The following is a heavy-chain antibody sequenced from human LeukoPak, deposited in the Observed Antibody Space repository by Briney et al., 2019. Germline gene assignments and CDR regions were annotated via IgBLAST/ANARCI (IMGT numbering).Heavy chain of an antibody. Sequence: PSETLSLTCAVYGGSFSGYYWSWIRQPPGKGLEWIGEINHSGSTNYNPSLKSRVTISVDPSKNQFSLKLSSVTAADTAVYYCARGELSSSGWYYYYYMDVWGKGTTVTVSS. CDR3: ARGELSSSGWYYYYYMDV. V-gene: IGHV4-34*01. J-gene: IGHJ6*03. D-gene: IGHD6-19*01. CDR2: INHSGST. CDR1: GGSFSGYY.